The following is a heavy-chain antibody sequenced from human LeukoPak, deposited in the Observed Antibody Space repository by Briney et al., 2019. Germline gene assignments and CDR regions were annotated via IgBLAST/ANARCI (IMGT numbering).Heavy chain of an antibody. J-gene: IGHJ4*02. CDR1: GYTFTSYY. CDR3: ARARGAARPDY. CDR2: INPSGGST. D-gene: IGHD6-6*01. Sequence: ASVKVSCKASGYTFTSYYMHWVRQAPGQGLEWMGIINPSGGSTSYAQKFQGRVTMTRDMSTSTVYMELSSLRSEDTAVYYCARARGAARPDYWGQGTLVTVSS. V-gene: IGHV1-46*01.